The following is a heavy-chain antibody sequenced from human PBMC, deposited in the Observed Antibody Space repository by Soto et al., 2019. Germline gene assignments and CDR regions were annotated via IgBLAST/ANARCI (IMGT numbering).Heavy chain of an antibody. Sequence: SETLSLTCTVSGYPISTGYYWACVRQSPGKGLEWIGSVYRSGAAYCSPSLKSRVTISVDTSKNQFSMHLGAVTATGAAVYYCAGDYPYAIDGAGYFEVWGPGTSVTVSS. D-gene: IGHD6-19*01. CDR2: VYRSGAA. CDR3: AGDYPYAIDGAGYFEV. V-gene: IGHV4-38-2*02. J-gene: IGHJ4*02. CDR1: GYPISTGYY.